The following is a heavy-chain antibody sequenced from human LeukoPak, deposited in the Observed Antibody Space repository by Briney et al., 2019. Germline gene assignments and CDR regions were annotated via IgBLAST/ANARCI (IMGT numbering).Heavy chain of an antibody. V-gene: IGHV3-23*01. CDR2: ISGSGGST. J-gene: IGHJ4*02. CDR3: ARVENGYDSSGYFAYYFDY. CDR1: GFTFSSYA. Sequence: SGGSLRLPCAAPGFTFSSYAMSWVRQAPGKGLEWVSAISGSGGSTYYADSVKGRFTISRDNAKNSLYLQMNSLRAEDTALYYCARVENGYDSSGYFAYYFDYWGQGTLVTVSS. D-gene: IGHD3-22*01.